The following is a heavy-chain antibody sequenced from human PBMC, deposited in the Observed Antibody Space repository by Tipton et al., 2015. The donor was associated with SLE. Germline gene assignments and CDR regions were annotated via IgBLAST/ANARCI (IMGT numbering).Heavy chain of an antibody. CDR1: GASTSDDPYY. CDR3: ARGRSSTMYGLDM. CDR2: IYTSGNT. J-gene: IGHJ6*01. Sequence: TLSLTCAVSGASTSDDPYYYNWLRQPAGRGPEWIGQIYTSGNTIYHPSLKSRVTISLDTSKRHFSLNLASVTAADTAVYFCARGRSSTMYGLDMWGQGTAVTVSS. V-gene: IGHV4-61*09. D-gene: IGHD3-10*02.